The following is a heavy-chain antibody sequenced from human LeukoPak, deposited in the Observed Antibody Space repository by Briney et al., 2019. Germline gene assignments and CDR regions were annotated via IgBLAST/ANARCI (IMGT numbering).Heavy chain of an antibody. CDR2: ISSSSSYI. V-gene: IGHV3-21*01. Sequence: GGSLRLSCAASGFTFSSYSMNWVRQAPGKGLEWVSSISSSSSYIYYADSVKGRFTISRDNAKNSLYLQMNSLRAEDTAVYYCARDPYYDFWSGYSPFDYWGQGTLVTVSS. J-gene: IGHJ4*02. D-gene: IGHD3-3*01. CDR1: GFTFSSYS. CDR3: ARDPYYDFWSGYSPFDY.